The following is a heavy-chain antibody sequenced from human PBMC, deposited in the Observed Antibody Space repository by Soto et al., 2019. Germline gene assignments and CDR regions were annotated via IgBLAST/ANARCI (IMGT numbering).Heavy chain of an antibody. Sequence: GGSLRHSCAASGFTFSSYAMSWVRQAPGKGLEWVSAISGSGGSTYYADSVKGRFTISRDNSKNTLYLQMNSLRAEDTAVYYCAKDLSISSYYDSSGYFGFDYWGQGTLVTVSS. V-gene: IGHV3-23*01. J-gene: IGHJ4*02. CDR1: GFTFSSYA. D-gene: IGHD3-22*01. CDR2: ISGSGGST. CDR3: AKDLSISSYYDSSGYFGFDY.